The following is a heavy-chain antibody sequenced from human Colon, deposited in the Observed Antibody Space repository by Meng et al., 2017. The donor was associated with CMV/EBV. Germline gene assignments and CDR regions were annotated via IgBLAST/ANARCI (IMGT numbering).Heavy chain of an antibody. J-gene: IGHJ4*02. CDR1: GFNFSHYT. V-gene: IGHV3-21*04. D-gene: IGHD1-26*01. CDR2: ISSSGAYI. CDR3: VRGSGLSGSFPGY. Sequence: GSLRLSCAASGFNFSHYTISWVRQAPGKGLEWISSISSSGAYIYYADSLQGRFTISRDNAKSFVFLQMSSLRAEDTAMYFCVRGSGLSGSFPGYWGQGTLVTVSS.